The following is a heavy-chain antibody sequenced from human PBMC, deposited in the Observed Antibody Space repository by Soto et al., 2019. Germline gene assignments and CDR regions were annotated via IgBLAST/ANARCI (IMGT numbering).Heavy chain of an antibody. Sequence: ASVKVSCKASGYTFTSYGISWVRQAPGQGLEWMGWISAYNGNTNYAQKLQGRVTLTTDTSTSTAYMELRSLRSDDTAVYYCARDLGYYYDSSGYYPWTSYYYYYGMDVWGQGTTVTVAS. CDR3: ARDLGYYYDSSGYYPWTSYYYYYGMDV. CDR1: GYTFTSYG. V-gene: IGHV1-18*01. CDR2: ISAYNGNT. D-gene: IGHD3-22*01. J-gene: IGHJ6*01.